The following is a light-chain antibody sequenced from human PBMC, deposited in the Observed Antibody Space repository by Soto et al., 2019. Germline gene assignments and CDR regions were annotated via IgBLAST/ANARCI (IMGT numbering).Light chain of an antibody. Sequence: DIVLTQSPGTLSLSPGERATLSCRASQSVSSKYLAWYQQKPGQPPRVLIYGTSIRATGIPERFSGGGSGTDFTLTITRLDPEDFAVYYCQQYGSSLFTFGPGTKVDFK. J-gene: IGKJ3*01. V-gene: IGKV3-20*01. CDR1: QSVSSKY. CDR3: QQYGSSLFT. CDR2: GTS.